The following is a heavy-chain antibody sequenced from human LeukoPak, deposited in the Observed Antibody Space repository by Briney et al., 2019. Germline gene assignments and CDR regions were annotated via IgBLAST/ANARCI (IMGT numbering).Heavy chain of an antibody. CDR2: ISGSGGST. J-gene: IGHJ4*02. CDR1: GFIFSSYA. Sequence: GGSLRLSCAASGFIFSSYAMSWVRQAPGKGPEWVSTISGSGGSTYYADSVKGRFTISRDNSKNTVYLQMNSLRVEDTAVYYCARSPTYYDFWSGYKFIDYWGQGTLVTVSS. D-gene: IGHD3-3*01. CDR3: ARSPTYYDFWSGYKFIDY. V-gene: IGHV3-23*01.